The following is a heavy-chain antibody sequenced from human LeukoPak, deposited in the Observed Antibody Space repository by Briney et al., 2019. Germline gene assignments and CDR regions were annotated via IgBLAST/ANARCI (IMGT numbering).Heavy chain of an antibody. D-gene: IGHD3-22*01. CDR1: GGSISSYY. Sequence: SETLSLTCTVSGGSISSYYWSWIRQPAGKGLEWIGRIYTSGSTNYNPSLKSRVTMSVDTSKNQFSLKLSSVTAADTAVYYCARDLYDSSGYYSPPAFDYWGQGTLVTVSS. CDR2: IYTSGST. V-gene: IGHV4-4*07. CDR3: ARDLYDSSGYYSPPAFDY. J-gene: IGHJ4*02.